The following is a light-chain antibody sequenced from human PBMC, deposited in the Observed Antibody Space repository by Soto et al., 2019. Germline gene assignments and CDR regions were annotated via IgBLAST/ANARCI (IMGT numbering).Light chain of an antibody. Sequence: DIQMTQSPSTLSASVGDRVTITCRASQSGSIWLAWYQQKPGKAPRLLIYDAASLKTGVPSRFSGSGYGTNFTLTISSLQPDDFATYYRQYDSSFGQGTKVDIK. V-gene: IGKV1-5*01. J-gene: IGKJ2*01. CDR3: QYDSS. CDR2: DAA. CDR1: QSGSIW.